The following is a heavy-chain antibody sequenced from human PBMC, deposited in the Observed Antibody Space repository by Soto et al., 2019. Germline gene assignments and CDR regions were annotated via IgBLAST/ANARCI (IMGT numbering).Heavy chain of an antibody. J-gene: IGHJ6*02. CDR2: IYYSGST. D-gene: IGHD1-20*01. CDR3: ARDRAKWKDYYYYGMDV. CDR1: GGSISSGDDF. V-gene: IGHV4-30-4*01. Sequence: QVQLQESGPGLVKPSQTLSLTCTVSGGSISSGDDFWSWIRQPPGKGLEWIGYIYYSGSTYYNPSLKSRRTMSVATSKNQFSLKLSSVTAADTAVYYCARDRAKWKDYYYYGMDVWGQGTTVTVSS.